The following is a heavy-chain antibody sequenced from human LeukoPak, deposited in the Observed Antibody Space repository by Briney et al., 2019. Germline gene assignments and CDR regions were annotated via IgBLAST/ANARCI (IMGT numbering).Heavy chain of an antibody. CDR2: ISSSSSTI. CDR3: ARDHLLANYYYYMDV. Sequence: PGGSLRLSCAASGFTFSSYSMNWVRQAPGKGLEWVSYISSSSSTIYYADSVKGRFTISRDNAKNSLYLQMNSLRAEDTAVYYCARDHLLANYYYYMDVWGKGTTVTVSS. D-gene: IGHD2-15*01. V-gene: IGHV3-48*01. J-gene: IGHJ6*03. CDR1: GFTFSSYS.